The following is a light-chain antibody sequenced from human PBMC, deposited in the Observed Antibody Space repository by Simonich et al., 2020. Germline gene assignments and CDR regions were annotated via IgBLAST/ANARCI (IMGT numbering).Light chain of an antibody. CDR2: AAS. CDR1: HGISNY. Sequence: DIQMTQSPSSLSASGGDKVTITCRASHGISNYLVWFQQKPGKVPKRLIYAASSLPSGVPSRCSGSGSGTEFNLTISSLQPEDFATYYCLQHNSYPLTFGGGTKVEIK. V-gene: IGKV1-17*03. J-gene: IGKJ4*01. CDR3: LQHNSYPLT.